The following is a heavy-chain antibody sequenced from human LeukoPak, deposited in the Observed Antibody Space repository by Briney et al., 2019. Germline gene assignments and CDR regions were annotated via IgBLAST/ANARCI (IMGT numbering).Heavy chain of an antibody. CDR1: GFTVSANY. D-gene: IGHD6-19*01. CDR2: IYSGDST. V-gene: IGHV3-66*01. Sequence: GGSLRLSCAASGFTVSANYMSWVRQAPGKGLEWVSVIYSGDSTYYADSVKGRFTISRDNSKNTVYLQMNSLRVEDTAVYYCARERYTTGWYGGVSYYYYGMDVWGQGTTVTVSS. J-gene: IGHJ6*02. CDR3: ARERYTTGWYGGVSYYYYGMDV.